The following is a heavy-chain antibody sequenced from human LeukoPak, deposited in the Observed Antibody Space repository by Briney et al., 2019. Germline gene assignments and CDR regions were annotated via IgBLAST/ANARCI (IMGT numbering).Heavy chain of an antibody. Sequence: GRSLRLSCAASGFTFDDYAMHWVRQAPGKGLGWVSGVSWNSGSIGYADSVKGRFTISRDNAKNSLYLQMNSLRAEDTALYYCAKDFYYDSSGGYFDYWGQGTLVTVSS. CDR3: AKDFYYDSSGGYFDY. CDR2: VSWNSGSI. D-gene: IGHD3-22*01. CDR1: GFTFDDYA. J-gene: IGHJ4*02. V-gene: IGHV3-9*01.